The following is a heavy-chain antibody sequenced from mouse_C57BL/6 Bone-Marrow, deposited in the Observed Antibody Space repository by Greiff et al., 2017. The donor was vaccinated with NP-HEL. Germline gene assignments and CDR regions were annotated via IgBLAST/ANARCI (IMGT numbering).Heavy chain of an antibody. J-gene: IGHJ4*01. D-gene: IGHD1-1*01. CDR1: GFTFSDYY. Sequence: EVQLVESGGGLVQPGGSLKLSCAASGFTFSDYYMSLVRQTPEKRLEWVAYISHGGGRHYYPDTVKGRFTNSRDKAKNTLYLQMSHLKSEDTAMYYWARLPITTVVAPYAMDYWGQGTSVTVAS. V-gene: IGHV5-12*01. CDR3: ARLPITTVVAPYAMDY. CDR2: ISHGGGRH.